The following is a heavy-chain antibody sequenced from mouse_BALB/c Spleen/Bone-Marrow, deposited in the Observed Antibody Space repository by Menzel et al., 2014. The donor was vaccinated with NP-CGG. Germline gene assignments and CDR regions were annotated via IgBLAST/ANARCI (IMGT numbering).Heavy chain of an antibody. CDR1: GFSLTSYG. V-gene: IGHV2-9*02. CDR2: IWAGGST. CDR3: AREGRGYYGSSGAAMDY. D-gene: IGHD1-1*01. J-gene: IGHJ4*01. Sequence: QVQRVESGPGLVAPSQSLSVSCTVSGFSLTSYGVHWVRQPPGQGLEWLGAIWAGGSTNYNSALMSRLTISKDNSKSQVFLKMNSLQTDDTAMYYCAREGRGYYGSSGAAMDYWGQGTKVTVSS.